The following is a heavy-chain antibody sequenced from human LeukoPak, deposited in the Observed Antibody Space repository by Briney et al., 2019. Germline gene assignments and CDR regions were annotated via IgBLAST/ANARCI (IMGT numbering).Heavy chain of an antibody. J-gene: IGHJ6*03. CDR2: IYYSGST. CDR3: ARLATGYYYYMDV. V-gene: IGHV4-39*01. D-gene: IGHD6-6*01. CDR1: GGSISSSSYY. Sequence: PSETLSLTCTVSGGSISSSSYYWGWIRQPPGKGLEWIGSIYYSGSTYYNPSLKSRVTISVDTSKNQFSLKVSSVTAADTAVYYCARLATGYYYYMDVWGKGTTVTISS.